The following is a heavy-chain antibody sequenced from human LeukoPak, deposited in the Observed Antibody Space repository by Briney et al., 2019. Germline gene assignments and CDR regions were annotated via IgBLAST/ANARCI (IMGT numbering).Heavy chain of an antibody. D-gene: IGHD3-16*01. J-gene: IGHJ4*02. V-gene: IGHV3-23*01. CDR1: GFTFNRHA. CDR3: VRVVPVRGNYPYHYDF. CDR2: FSPNEDTI. Sequence: GESLKISCATSGFTFNRHAMSWVRQAPGKGLEWVSGFSPNEDTIYFAQSVKGRFSISRDKSKKMVYLQMKSLKVEDTGLYYCVRVVPVRGNYPYHYDFWGQGTLVTVSS.